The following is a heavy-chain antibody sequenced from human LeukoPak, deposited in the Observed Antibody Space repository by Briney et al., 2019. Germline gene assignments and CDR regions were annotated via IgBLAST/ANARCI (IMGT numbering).Heavy chain of an antibody. J-gene: IGHJ5*02. D-gene: IGHD3-16*01. V-gene: IGHV4-4*07. CDR2: MYIGGTR. CDR1: GVSTSTYY. CDR3: ARDLPRENSYAYGFWFDP. Sequence: SETLSLTCSVSGVSTSTYYWTWIRQPAGKGLEWIGRMYIGGTRNYNPSLKSRVTMSIDTSKNQFSLKLSSVTAADTAVYYCARDLPRENSYAYGFWFDPWGQGTLVTVSS.